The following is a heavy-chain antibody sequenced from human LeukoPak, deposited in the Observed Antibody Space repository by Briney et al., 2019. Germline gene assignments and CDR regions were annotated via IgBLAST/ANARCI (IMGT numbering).Heavy chain of an antibody. CDR2: IYYSGST. D-gene: IGHD3-16*01. CDR1: GGSFSGYY. Sequence: SETLSLTCAVYGGSFSGYYWSWIRQPPGKGLEWIGSIYYSGSTYYNPSLKSRVTISVDTSKNQFSLKLSSVTAADTAVYYCARAYAAFDIWGQGTMVTVSS. V-gene: IGHV4-34*01. J-gene: IGHJ3*02. CDR3: ARAYAAFDI.